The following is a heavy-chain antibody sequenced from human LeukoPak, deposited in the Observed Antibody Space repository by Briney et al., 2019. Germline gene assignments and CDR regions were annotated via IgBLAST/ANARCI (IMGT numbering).Heavy chain of an antibody. CDR2: IRYDGSEK. V-gene: IGHV3-30*02. D-gene: IGHD3-9*01. Sequence: PGGSLRLSCAVSGFTFSSRGMHWVRQAPGKGLEWVAFIRYDGSEKDYADPVKGRFTISRDNSKNTLYLQMNSLIAEDTAVYYCWVRYSPDAFDIWGRGTMVTVSS. J-gene: IGHJ3*02. CDR1: GFTFSSRG. CDR3: WVRYSPDAFDI.